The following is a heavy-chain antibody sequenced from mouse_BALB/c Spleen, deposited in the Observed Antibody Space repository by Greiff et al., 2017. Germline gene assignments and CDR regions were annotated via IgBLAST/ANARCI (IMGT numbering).Heavy chain of an antibody. Sequence: EVNLVESGGGLVKPGGSLKLSCAASGFTFSSYAMSWVRQTPEKRLEWVASISSGGSTYYPDSVKGRFTISRDNARNILYLQMSSLRSEDTAMYYCARENYGYYYFDYWGQGTTLTVSS. D-gene: IGHD1-2*01. CDR2: ISSGGST. V-gene: IGHV5-6-5*01. CDR3: ARENYGYYYFDY. CDR1: GFTFSSYA. J-gene: IGHJ2*01.